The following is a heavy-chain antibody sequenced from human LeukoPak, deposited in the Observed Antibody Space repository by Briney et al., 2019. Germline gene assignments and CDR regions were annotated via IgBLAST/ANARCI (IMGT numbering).Heavy chain of an antibody. Sequence: PSETLSLTCTVSGGSISSYYWSWIRQPPGKGLEWSGYIYYSGSTNYNPSLKSRVTISVDTSKNQFSLKLSSVTAADTAVYYCARGDPWYYDSSGSPGNYYYMDVWGKGTTVTISS. D-gene: IGHD3-22*01. CDR2: IYYSGST. V-gene: IGHV4-59*01. CDR3: ARGDPWYYDSSGSPGNYYYMDV. J-gene: IGHJ6*03. CDR1: GGSISSYY.